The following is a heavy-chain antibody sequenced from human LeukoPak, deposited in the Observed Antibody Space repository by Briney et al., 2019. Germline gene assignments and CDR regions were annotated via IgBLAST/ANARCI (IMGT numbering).Heavy chain of an antibody. Sequence: SETLSLTCTVSGDSISTYYWSWIRQPPGKGLGWIGYVFHSGSTNYNPSLKSRVTILVDTPKNQFSLILTSVTAADTAVYYCARAGNGYYPFDYWGQGTLVTVSS. CDR1: GDSISTYY. CDR3: ARAGNGYYPFDY. V-gene: IGHV4-59*01. J-gene: IGHJ4*02. CDR2: VFHSGST. D-gene: IGHD3-22*01.